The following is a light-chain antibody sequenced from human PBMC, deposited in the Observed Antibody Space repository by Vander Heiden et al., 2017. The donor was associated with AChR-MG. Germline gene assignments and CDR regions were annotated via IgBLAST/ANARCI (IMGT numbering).Light chain of an antibody. CDR2: DDG. CDR3: QVWDSDDYVL. J-gene: IGLJ2*01. V-gene: IGLV3-21*03. Sequence: SSVLTQPPSVSVTPGKTAKITCGGDHIGMKSVHWYQQKPGQAAVLVVYDDGDRPSGIPERFSGSNSQNTATLTITRVEAGDEADYYCQVWDSDDYVLFGGGTKLTVL. CDR1: HIGMKS.